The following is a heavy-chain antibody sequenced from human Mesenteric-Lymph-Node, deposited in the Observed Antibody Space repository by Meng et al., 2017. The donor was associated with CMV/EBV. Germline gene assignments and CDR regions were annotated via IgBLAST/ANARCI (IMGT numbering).Heavy chain of an antibody. CDR2: ISSSSSYI. D-gene: IGHD2-2*01. J-gene: IGHJ3*02. Sequence: GESLKISCAASGFTFSSYSMNWVRQAPGKGLEWFSSISSSSSYIYYADSVKGRFTISRDNAKNSLYLQMNSLRAEDTAVYYCARELEYQLPDDASDIWGQGTMVTVSS. CDR3: ARELEYQLPDDASDI. CDR1: GFTFSSYS. V-gene: IGHV3-21*01.